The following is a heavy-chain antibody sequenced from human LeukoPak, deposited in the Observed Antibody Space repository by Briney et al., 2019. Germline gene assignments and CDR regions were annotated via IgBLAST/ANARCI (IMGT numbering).Heavy chain of an antibody. D-gene: IGHD3-10*01. CDR1: GGSISSGGYY. J-gene: IGHJ4*02. V-gene: IGHV4-30-2*01. CDR3: ARARGYYGSGTHEVTAGHFDY. Sequence: SQTLSLTCTVSGGSISSGGYYWSWIRQPPGKGLEWIGYIYHSGSTYYNPSLKSRVTISVDRSKNQFSLKLSSVTAADTAVYYCARARGYYGSGTHEVTAGHFDYWGQGTLVTVSS. CDR2: IYHSGST.